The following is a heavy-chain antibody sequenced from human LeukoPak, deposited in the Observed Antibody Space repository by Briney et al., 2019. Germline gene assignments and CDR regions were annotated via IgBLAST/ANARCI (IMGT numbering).Heavy chain of an antibody. V-gene: IGHV3-23*01. CDR2: LIGSRGST. J-gene: IGHJ6*03. D-gene: IGHD1-14*01. CDR3: AKAPGNHSSYMDV. Sequence: PGGSLRLSCAASGFTFRRYDMRGVREARGKGGEWVSSLIGSRGSTSYADSVKSRFTISTHNSNNTLYLQMNSLRADDTAVYYCAKAPGNHSSYMDVWGKGTTVTVSS. CDR1: GFTFRRYD.